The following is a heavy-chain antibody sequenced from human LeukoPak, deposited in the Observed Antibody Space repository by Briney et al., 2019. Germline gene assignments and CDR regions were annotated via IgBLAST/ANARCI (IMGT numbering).Heavy chain of an antibody. CDR2: IVVGCGKT. Sequence: ASVKVSCKASGFTFTSSAMQWVRQARGQRLEWIGWIVVGCGKTNYAQKFQERVTITRDMSTSTAYMELSSLRSEDTAVYYCAADGGHFYGMDVWGQGTTVTVS. D-gene: IGHD3-16*01. J-gene: IGHJ6*02. CDR1: GFTFTSSA. V-gene: IGHV1-58*02. CDR3: AADGGHFYGMDV.